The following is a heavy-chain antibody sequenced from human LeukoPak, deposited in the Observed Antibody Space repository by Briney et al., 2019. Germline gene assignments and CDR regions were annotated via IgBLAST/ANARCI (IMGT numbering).Heavy chain of an antibody. V-gene: IGHV4-34*01. CDR3: ARGRSDTVAQLGGWFDP. CDR1: GGSISSFY. Sequence: SETLSLTCTVSGGSISSFYWSWIRQPPGKGLEWIGEINHSGSTNYNPSLKSRVTISVDTSKNQFSLKLSSVTAADTAVYYCARGRSDTVAQLGGWFDPWGQGTLVTVSS. J-gene: IGHJ5*02. D-gene: IGHD4-23*01. CDR2: INHSGST.